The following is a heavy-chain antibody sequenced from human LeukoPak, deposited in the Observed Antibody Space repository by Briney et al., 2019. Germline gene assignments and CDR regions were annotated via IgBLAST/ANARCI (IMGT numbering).Heavy chain of an antibody. CDR1: GGTFSSYA. CDR2: IIPIFGTA. V-gene: IGHV1-69*01. CDR3: ARGAAEMTTVTNFDY. Sequence: SVKVSCKASGGTFSSYAISWVRHAPGQGLEWMGGIIPIFGTANYAQKFQGRVTITADESTSTAYVELSSLRSEDTAVYYCARGAAEMTTVTNFDYWGQGTLVTVSS. J-gene: IGHJ4*02. D-gene: IGHD4-17*01.